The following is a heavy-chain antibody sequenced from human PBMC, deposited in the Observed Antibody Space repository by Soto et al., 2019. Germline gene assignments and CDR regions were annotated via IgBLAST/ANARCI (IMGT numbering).Heavy chain of an antibody. CDR2: IDYRGTA. Sequence: TLSLTSTVSGGSMITSDYYWGWIRQTPGKGLEYIGNIDYRGTASYNPSLESRVTISTDTSRSQFSLNLSSATAADTAAYHCARHVPFGGIIVYYFDNWGPGTLVTVSS. CDR1: GGSMITSDYY. V-gene: IGHV4-39*01. CDR3: ARHVPFGGIIVYYFDN. J-gene: IGHJ4*02. D-gene: IGHD3-16*02.